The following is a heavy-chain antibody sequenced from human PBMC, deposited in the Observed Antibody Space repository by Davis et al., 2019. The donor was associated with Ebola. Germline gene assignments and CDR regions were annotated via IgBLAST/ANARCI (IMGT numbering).Heavy chain of an antibody. J-gene: IGHJ6*02. D-gene: IGHD2-2*01. CDR1: GFTFSSYS. Sequence: GESLKISCAASGFTFSSYSMNWVRQAPGKGLEWVSYISSSSSTIYYADSVKGRFTISRDNAKNSLYLQMNSLRDEDTAVYYCARARTDIVVVPAAHEYYYYYGMDVWGQGTTVTVSS. V-gene: IGHV3-48*02. CDR2: ISSSSSTI. CDR3: ARARTDIVVVPAAHEYYYYYGMDV.